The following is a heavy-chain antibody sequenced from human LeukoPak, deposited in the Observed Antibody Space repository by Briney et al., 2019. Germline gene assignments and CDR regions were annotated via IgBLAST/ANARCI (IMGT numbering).Heavy chain of an antibody. CDR3: ARDTRTAFDFWRGYSGFDY. Sequence: ASVKVSCKASGYTFTDYDFSWVRQAPGQGLEWMGWISGYNGQTEYAENFQGRVIMTRDTSTSTVYMELRSLRSDDTARYYCARDTRTAFDFWRGYSGFDYWGQGTQVTVSS. V-gene: IGHV1-18*04. J-gene: IGHJ4*02. CDR2: ISGYNGQT. D-gene: IGHD3-3*01. CDR1: GYTFTDYD.